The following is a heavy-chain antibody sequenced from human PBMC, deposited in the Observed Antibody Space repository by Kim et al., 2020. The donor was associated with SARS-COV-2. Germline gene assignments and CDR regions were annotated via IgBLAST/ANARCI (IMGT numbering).Heavy chain of an antibody. CDR1: GFTFSSNG. CDR3: AKTYLRLWFRELGVDY. J-gene: IGHJ4*02. CDR2: ISYDGSNK. D-gene: IGHD3-10*01. Sequence: GGSLRLSCAASGFTFSSNGMHWVRQAPGKGLEWVAVISYDGSNKYYADSVKGRFTISRDNSKNTLYLQMNSLRAEDTAVYYCAKTYLRLWFRELGVDYWGEGTLVTVSS. V-gene: IGHV3-30*18.